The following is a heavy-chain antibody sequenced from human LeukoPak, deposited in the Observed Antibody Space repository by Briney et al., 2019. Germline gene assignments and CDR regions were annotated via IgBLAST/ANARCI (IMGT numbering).Heavy chain of an antibody. D-gene: IGHD2-2*01. J-gene: IGHJ4*02. CDR3: VRDLDSSTNFDY. CDR2: ISGSGGST. CDR1: GFTFSSYA. Sequence: GGSLRLSCAASGFTFSSYAMSWVRQAPGKGLEWVSGISGSGGSTYYADSVKGRVTISRDNAKNSMYLQMDSLGAEDTALYYCVRDLDSSTNFDYWGQGTLVTVSS. V-gene: IGHV3-23*01.